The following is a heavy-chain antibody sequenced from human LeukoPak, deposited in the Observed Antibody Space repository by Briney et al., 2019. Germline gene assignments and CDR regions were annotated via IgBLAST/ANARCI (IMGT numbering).Heavy chain of an antibody. V-gene: IGHV3-23*01. CDR1: GFTFSSYA. D-gene: IGHD6-6*01. CDR3: AKALGVYSGSGYFDYSGYFDY. CDR2: ISGSGGST. J-gene: IGHJ4*02. Sequence: GGSLRLSCAASGFTFSSYAMSWVRQAPGKGLEWVSAISGSGGSTYYADSVKGRFTISRDNSKNTLYLQMSSLRAEDTAVYYCAKALGVYSGSGYFDYSGYFDYWGQGTLVTVSS.